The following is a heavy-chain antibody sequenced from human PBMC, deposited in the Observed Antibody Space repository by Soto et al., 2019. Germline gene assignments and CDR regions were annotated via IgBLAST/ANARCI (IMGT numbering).Heavy chain of an antibody. J-gene: IGHJ4*02. D-gene: IGHD1-26*01. CDR3: ARYDEHGSNCDLAY. Sequence: QVQLVQSGGGVVQPFRSLRLSSAASGFNFNTYFMHWVRQAPGKGLEWVAMIFPNGRDKEYADSVKVRFNISRDNSNNRMYLQMDSLRPEDTAVYYCARYDEHGSNCDLAYCGQGALVTVSS. V-gene: IGHV3-30*13. CDR2: IFPNGRDK. CDR1: GFNFNTYF.